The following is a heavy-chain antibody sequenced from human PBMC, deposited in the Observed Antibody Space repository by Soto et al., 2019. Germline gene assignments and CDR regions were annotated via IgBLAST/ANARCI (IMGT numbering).Heavy chain of an antibody. CDR1: GGSISSGGYY. D-gene: IGHD3-3*01. Sequence: SETLSLTCTFSGGSISSGGYYWSWIRQHPGKGLEWIGYIYYSGSTYYNPSLKSRVTISVDTSKNQFSLKLSSVTAADTAVYYCARGDYDFWSGYHPNYMDVWGKGTTVTVSS. V-gene: IGHV4-31*03. CDR3: ARGDYDFWSGYHPNYMDV. CDR2: IYYSGST. J-gene: IGHJ6*03.